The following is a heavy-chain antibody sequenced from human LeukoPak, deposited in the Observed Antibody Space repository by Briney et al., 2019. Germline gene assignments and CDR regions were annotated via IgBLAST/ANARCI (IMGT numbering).Heavy chain of an antibody. CDR3: ARWEPDYYGSGSRGLDY. V-gene: IGHV3-48*01. CDR2: ISSSSSTI. J-gene: IGHJ4*02. CDR1: GFTFSSYS. Sequence: PGGSLRLSCAASGFTFSSYSMNWVRQAPGKGLEWVSYISSSSSTIYYADSVKGRFTISRDNAKNSLYLQMNSLRAEDTAVYCCARWEPDYYGSGSRGLDYWGQGTLVTVSS. D-gene: IGHD3-10*01.